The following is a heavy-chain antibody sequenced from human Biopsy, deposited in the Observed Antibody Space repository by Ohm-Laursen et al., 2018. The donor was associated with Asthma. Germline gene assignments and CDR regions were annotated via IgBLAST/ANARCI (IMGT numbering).Heavy chain of an antibody. V-gene: IGHV1-18*01. Sequence: GASVKVSCKTSGYTFNSAGITWVRQAPGQGLEWMGWISVYNGNTKVAQKLQDRVTTITDTPTSTAYMELRSLRSDDTAVYFCARAVDYSHYYGIDVWGQGTTVTVS. CDR3: ARAVDYSHYYGIDV. J-gene: IGHJ6*02. CDR2: ISVYNGNT. CDR1: GYTFNSAG. D-gene: IGHD3-10*01.